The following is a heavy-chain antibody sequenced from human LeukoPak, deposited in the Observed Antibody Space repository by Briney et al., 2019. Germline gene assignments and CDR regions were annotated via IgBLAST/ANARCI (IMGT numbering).Heavy chain of an antibody. D-gene: IGHD6-13*01. V-gene: IGHV4-39*01. CDR2: IYYSGNT. Sequence: PSETLSLTCTVSGGSISSSSYYWGWIRQPPGKGLEWIGSIYYSGNTYYNSSLKSRVTVSVDTSKNQFSLKLNAVTAADTAVYYCARLPSSSWLNWFDPWGQGTLVTVSS. CDR1: GGSISSSSYY. CDR3: ARLPSSSWLNWFDP. J-gene: IGHJ5*02.